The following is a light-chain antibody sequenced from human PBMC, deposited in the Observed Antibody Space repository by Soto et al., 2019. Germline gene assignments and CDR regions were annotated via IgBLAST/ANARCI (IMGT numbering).Light chain of an antibody. J-gene: IGKJ1*01. CDR3: QCCNSYSEA. V-gene: IGKV1-5*03. CDR2: KAS. CDR1: QTISSW. Sequence: DIQITQSPSTLSGSVGDRVTTTCRARQTISSWLAWYQQKPGKAPKLLIYKASTLKSGAPSRFSGSGSGTEYTLTFSSLQPDDFATEFCQCCNSYSEAFGQGTKVDIK.